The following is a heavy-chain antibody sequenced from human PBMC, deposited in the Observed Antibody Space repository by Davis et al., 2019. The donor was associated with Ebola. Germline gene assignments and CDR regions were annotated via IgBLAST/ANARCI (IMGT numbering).Heavy chain of an antibody. Sequence: GESLKISCEASGYNFDTYWIGWVRQKAGKRLEWMRIIYPGDSDTTYSPSFEGQVSISADKSINTAYVQGASLKASDSAMYYCARQNSRGYGYWGQGTLVTVTP. CDR1: GYNFDTYW. CDR2: IYPGDSDT. D-gene: IGHD5-18*01. CDR3: ARQNSRGYGY. J-gene: IGHJ4*02. V-gene: IGHV5-51*01.